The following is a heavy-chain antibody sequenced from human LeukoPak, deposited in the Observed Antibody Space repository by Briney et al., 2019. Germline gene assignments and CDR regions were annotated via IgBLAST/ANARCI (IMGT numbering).Heavy chain of an antibody. CDR2: MSPKSANT. V-gene: IGHV1-8*03. CDR1: GYTFTSYD. Sequence: GASVKVSCKASGYTFTSYDINWVRQASGQGLEWMGWMSPKSANTGYAQKFQGRVTITRDTSKSTAYMELSSLTSEDTAVYFCARTPPRGLIDYWGQGTLVTSPQ. J-gene: IGHJ4*02. D-gene: IGHD3-16*01. CDR3: ARTPPRGLIDY.